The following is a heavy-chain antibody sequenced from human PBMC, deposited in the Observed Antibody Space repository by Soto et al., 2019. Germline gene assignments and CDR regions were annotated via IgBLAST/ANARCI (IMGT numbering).Heavy chain of an antibody. CDR2: ISSSSSYI. V-gene: IGHV3-21*01. J-gene: IGHJ4*02. D-gene: IGHD7-27*01. CDR3: ARGQTNYYFDY. CDR1: GFTFSSYS. Sequence: LRLSCAASGFTFSSYSMDWVRQSPGKGLDLVSSISSSSSYIYYADSVKGRFTISRDNAKNSLYLQMNSLRAEDTAVYYCARGQTNYYFDYWGQGTLVTVS.